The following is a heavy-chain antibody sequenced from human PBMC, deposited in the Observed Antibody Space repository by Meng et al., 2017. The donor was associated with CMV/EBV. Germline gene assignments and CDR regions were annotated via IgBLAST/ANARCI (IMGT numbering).Heavy chain of an antibody. V-gene: IGHV4-39*07. D-gene: IGHD3-9*01. CDR3: ARNARGYIDWPTPDY. CDR1: GASVRRSSYH. CDR2: IYYTGFT. Sequence: GSLRLSCTVSGASVRRSSYHWGWIRQPPGKGLEGIGSIYYTGFTYYNPSLKSRVTISVDTSKNQFSLKLTSVTAADTAVYYCARNARGYIDWPTPDYWGQGTLVTVSS. J-gene: IGHJ4*02.